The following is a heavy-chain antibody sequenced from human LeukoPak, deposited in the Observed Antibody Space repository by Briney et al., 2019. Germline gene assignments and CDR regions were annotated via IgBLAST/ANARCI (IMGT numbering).Heavy chain of an antibody. CDR3: ARVGVGYYDSSGYSSYYFDY. J-gene: IGHJ4*02. V-gene: IGHV5-51*01. CDR1: GYSFTSYW. CDR2: IYPGDSDT. D-gene: IGHD3-22*01. Sequence: GESLKISCKGSGYSFTSYWIGWARQMPGKGLEWMGIIYPGDSDTRYSPSFQGQVTISADKSISTAYLQWSSLKASDTAMYYCARVGVGYYDSSGYSSYYFDYWGQGTLVTVSS.